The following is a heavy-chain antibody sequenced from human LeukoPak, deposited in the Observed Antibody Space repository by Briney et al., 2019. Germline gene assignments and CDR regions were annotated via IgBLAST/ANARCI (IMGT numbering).Heavy chain of an antibody. D-gene: IGHD2-15*01. CDR3: ARVGLGYCSGGSCYSRWFDP. J-gene: IGHJ5*02. CDR1: GGSISSGSYY. Sequence: SETLSLTCTVSGGSISSGSYYWSWIRQPAGKGLEWIGRIYTSGSTNYNPSLKSRVTISVDTSKNQFSLKLSSVTAADTAVYYCARVGLGYCSGGSCYSRWFDPWGQGTLVTVSS. V-gene: IGHV4-61*02. CDR2: IYTSGST.